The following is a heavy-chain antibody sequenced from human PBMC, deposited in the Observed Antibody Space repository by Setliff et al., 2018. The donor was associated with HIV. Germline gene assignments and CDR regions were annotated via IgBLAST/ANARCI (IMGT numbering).Heavy chain of an antibody. V-gene: IGHV1-24*01. CDR3: ATDQISDGSGSYPKSYFDY. J-gene: IGHJ4*02. CDR2: FDPEDGET. CDR1: GYTLTELS. D-gene: IGHD3-10*01. Sequence: ASVKVSCKVSGYTLTELSLHWVRQAPGKGLEWMGGFDPEDGETIYAQKFQGRVTMTEDTSTDTAYMELSSLRSEDTAVYYCATDQISDGSGSYPKSYFDYWGQGTLVTVSS.